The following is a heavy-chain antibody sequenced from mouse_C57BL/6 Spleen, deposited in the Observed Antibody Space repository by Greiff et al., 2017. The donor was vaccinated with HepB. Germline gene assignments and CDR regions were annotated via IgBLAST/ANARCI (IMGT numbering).Heavy chain of an antibody. CDR3: ASRGYGYDPFAY. CDR1: GFSLTSYG. J-gene: IGHJ3*01. V-gene: IGHV2-6*01. Sequence: VKLVESGPGLVAPSQSLSITCTVSGFSLTSYGVDWVRQSPGKGLEWLGVIWGVGSTNYNSALKSRLSSSKDNSKSQVFLKMNSLQTDDTAMYYCASRGYGYDPFAYWGQGTLVTVSA. D-gene: IGHD2-2*01. CDR2: IWGVGST.